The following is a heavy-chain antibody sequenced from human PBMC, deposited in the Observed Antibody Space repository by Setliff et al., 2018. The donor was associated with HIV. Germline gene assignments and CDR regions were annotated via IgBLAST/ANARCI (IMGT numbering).Heavy chain of an antibody. CDR2: IYPDDSDI. V-gene: IGHV5-51*01. CDR1: NYTFTTYW. D-gene: IGHD2-21*01. Sequence: GESLKISCKGSNYTFTTYWIGWVRQMPGEGLEWMGIIYPDDSDIRYNPSFQSQITISADKSIATAYLQLNNLKASDTATYYCARRDGRSMNAFQIWGPGTVVTVSS. CDR3: ARRDGRSMNAFQI. J-gene: IGHJ3*01.